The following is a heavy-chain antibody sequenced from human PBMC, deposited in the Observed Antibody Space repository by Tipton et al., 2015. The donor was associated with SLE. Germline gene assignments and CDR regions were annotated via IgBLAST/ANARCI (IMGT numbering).Heavy chain of an antibody. V-gene: IGHV4-34*01. D-gene: IGHD3-10*01. CDR1: GFIFSDYS. J-gene: IGHJ3*02. Sequence: LRLSCAASGFIFSDYSMNWVRQAPGKGLEWIGEINHSGSTNYKPSLKSRVTISVDTSKNQFSLMLYSVTAADSAMFYCARGDYLGSGDALDIWGQGTRVTVSS. CDR2: INHSGST. CDR3: ARGDYLGSGDALDI.